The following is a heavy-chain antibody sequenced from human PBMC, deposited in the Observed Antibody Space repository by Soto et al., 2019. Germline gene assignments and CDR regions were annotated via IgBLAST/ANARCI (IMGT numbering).Heavy chain of an antibody. J-gene: IGHJ3*02. CDR1: GYTFTIYG. CDR2: ISAYNGNT. D-gene: IGHD6-13*01. Sequence: QVQLVQSGAEVKKPGASVKVSCRASGYTFTIYGISWVRQAPGQGLEWMGWISAYNGNTNYAQKLQGRVTMTTDTSTSTAYRELRSLRSDDTAVYYCARSYTSSLHYAFDIWGQGTMVTVSS. V-gene: IGHV1-18*01. CDR3: ARSYTSSLHYAFDI.